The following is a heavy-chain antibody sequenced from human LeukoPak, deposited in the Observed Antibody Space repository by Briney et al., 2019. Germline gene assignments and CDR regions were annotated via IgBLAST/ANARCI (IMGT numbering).Heavy chain of an antibody. CDR1: GGSISSSSYY. D-gene: IGHD3-3*01. CDR3: ARVSIFAPILDA. Sequence: SETLSLTCTVSGGSISSSSYYWGWIRQPPGKGLEWIGSIYYSGSTYYNPSLKSRVTISVDTSKNQFSLKLSSVTAADTAVYYCARVSIFAPILDAWGKGTTVTVSS. J-gene: IGHJ6*03. V-gene: IGHV4-39*01. CDR2: IYYSGST.